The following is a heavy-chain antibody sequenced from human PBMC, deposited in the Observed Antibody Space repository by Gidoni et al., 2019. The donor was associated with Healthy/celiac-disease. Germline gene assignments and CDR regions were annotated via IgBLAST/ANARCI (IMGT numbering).Heavy chain of an antibody. CDR1: GYTFTSYY. CDR2: INPSGGST. V-gene: IGHV1-46*01. D-gene: IGHD1-26*01. Sequence: QVPLVQSGAAVKKPGASVKGSCKASGYTFTSYYMHWVRQSPGQGLEGMGIINPSGGSTSYAQKFQGRVTMTRDTSTSTVYMGLSSLRSEDTAVYYCARDLYSGSYPDYWGQGTLVTVSS. CDR3: ARDLYSGSYPDY. J-gene: IGHJ4*02.